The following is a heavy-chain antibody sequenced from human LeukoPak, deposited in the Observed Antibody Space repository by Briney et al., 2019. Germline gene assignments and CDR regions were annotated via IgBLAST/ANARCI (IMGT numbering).Heavy chain of an antibody. Sequence: SETLSLTCAVSGGSVSHSNWWTWVRQSPGKGLEWIGEVHPSEGTNYNPSLKSRVTISLDKSKNQFSLELNSVTAADTAIYYCANYYDRSGYKLDYWGQGTLVTVSS. J-gene: IGHJ4*02. CDR2: VHPSEGT. V-gene: IGHV4-4*02. CDR3: ANYYDRSGYKLDY. D-gene: IGHD3-22*01. CDR1: GGSVSHSNW.